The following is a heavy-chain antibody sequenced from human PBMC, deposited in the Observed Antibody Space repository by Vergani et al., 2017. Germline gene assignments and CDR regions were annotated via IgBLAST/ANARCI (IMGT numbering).Heavy chain of an antibody. D-gene: IGHD5-24*01. CDR1: GGTFSSYT. CDR2: IIPILGIA. J-gene: IGHJ3*02. V-gene: IGHV1-69*02. Sequence: QVQLVHSGAEVKKPGSSVKVSCKASGGTFSSYTISWVRQAPGQGLEWLGRIIPILGIANYAQKFQGRVTITADKSTSTAYMELSSLRSEDTAVYYWAGRRDGYIYYAVDIWGQGTMVTVSS. CDR3: AGRRDGYIYYAVDI.